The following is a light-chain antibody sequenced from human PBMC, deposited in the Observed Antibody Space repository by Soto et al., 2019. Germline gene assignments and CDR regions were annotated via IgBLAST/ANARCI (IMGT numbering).Light chain of an antibody. V-gene: IGKV3-20*01. J-gene: IGKJ1*01. CDR2: GIS. Sequence: EIGLTQSPGTLSLSPGERATLSCRASHTISSSYLAWYQQKPGQAPRLLMYGISRRATGIPDRFSGSGSGTDFTLTITRLEPEDFAVYYCQQYVTSSPRTFGQGTKADIK. CDR1: HTISSSY. CDR3: QQYVTSSPRT.